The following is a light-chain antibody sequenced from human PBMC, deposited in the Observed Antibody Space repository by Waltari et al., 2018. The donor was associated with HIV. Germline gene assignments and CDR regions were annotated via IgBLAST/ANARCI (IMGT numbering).Light chain of an antibody. CDR3: QAWDNSVVV. J-gene: IGLJ2*01. CDR2: KDT. Sequence: SYELTQPPSMSVSPGQTANITSSGDKLGNEYACWYQQKAGQSPVLVIFKDTRRPSGIPERFSGSTSGNTATLTISGALPADEGDYYCQAWDNSVVVFGGGTRLTVL. V-gene: IGLV3-1*01. CDR1: KLGNEY.